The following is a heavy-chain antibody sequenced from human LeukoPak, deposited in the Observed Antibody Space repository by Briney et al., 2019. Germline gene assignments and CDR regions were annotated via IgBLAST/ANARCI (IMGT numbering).Heavy chain of an antibody. J-gene: IGHJ6*02. D-gene: IGHD6-13*01. CDR2: ISSSGSTI. Sequence: PGGSLRLSCAASGFTFSDYYMSWIRQAPGKGLEWVSYISSSGSTIYYADSVKGRFTISRDNAKNSLYLQMNSLRAEDTAVYYCARGRDSSSWRISYYYYGMDVWGQGTTVTVSS. CDR1: GFTFSDYY. V-gene: IGHV3-11*01. CDR3: ARGRDSSSWRISYYYYGMDV.